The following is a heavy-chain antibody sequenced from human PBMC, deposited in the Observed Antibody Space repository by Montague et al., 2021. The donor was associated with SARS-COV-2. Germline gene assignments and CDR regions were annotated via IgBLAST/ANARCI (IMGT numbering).Heavy chain of an antibody. CDR3: AKEVGESPSFDY. J-gene: IGHJ4*02. D-gene: IGHD2-15*01. Sequence: SLRLSCAASGFTFDDYAMHWVRQAPGKGLEWVSGISWNSGSTGXXXSXKGRLTISRDNAKNSLYLQMNSLRAEDTALYYCAKEVGESPSFDYWGQGTLVTVSS. CDR2: ISWNSGST. V-gene: IGHV3-9*01. CDR1: GFTFDDYA.